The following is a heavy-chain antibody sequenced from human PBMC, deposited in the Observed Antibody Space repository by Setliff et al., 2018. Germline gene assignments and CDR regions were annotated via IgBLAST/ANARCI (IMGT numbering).Heavy chain of an antibody. V-gene: IGHV3-30*19. Sequence: GGSLRLSCAASEFRFSIYGMHWVRQAPGKGLEWVSVTYADGGNKYYADSVKGRFTISRDNSRNTLYLQMNSLRGEDTAVYYCARDPIGPFLCNMDGWGKGTTVTVSS. D-gene: IGHD3-16*01. J-gene: IGHJ6*03. CDR2: TYADGGNK. CDR1: EFRFSIYG. CDR3: ARDPIGPFLCNMDG.